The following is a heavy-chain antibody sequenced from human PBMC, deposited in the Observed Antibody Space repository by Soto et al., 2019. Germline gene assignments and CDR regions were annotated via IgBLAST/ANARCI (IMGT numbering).Heavy chain of an antibody. CDR3: ASTKDETLYFDY. V-gene: IGHV4-39*01. CDR1: GDSISITSYY. CDR2: IHYSGST. J-gene: IGHJ4*02. Sequence: QLQLQESGPGLVKPSETLSLTCTVSGDSISITSYYWGWVRQPPGKGLEWIGSIHYSGSTHYNPSRESRVTISGDASKKQFSLKLTSVTAADTAVYYCASTKDETLYFDYWGQGTLVTVSS. D-gene: IGHD2-15*01.